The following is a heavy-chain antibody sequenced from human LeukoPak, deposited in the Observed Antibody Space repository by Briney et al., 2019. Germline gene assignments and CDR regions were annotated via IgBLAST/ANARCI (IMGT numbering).Heavy chain of an antibody. CDR2: VGRDGSI. D-gene: IGHD3-22*01. Sequence: GGSLRLSCVASGFTFNTYTMNWVRQAPGKGLEWISCVGRDGSIHYADSVKGRITVSRDNAKNSLFLQMNSLRAEDTAIYYCARRYYDTTGYASDIWGQGTMVTVSS. V-gene: IGHV3-21*01. CDR1: GFTFNTYT. J-gene: IGHJ3*02. CDR3: ARRYYDTTGYASDI.